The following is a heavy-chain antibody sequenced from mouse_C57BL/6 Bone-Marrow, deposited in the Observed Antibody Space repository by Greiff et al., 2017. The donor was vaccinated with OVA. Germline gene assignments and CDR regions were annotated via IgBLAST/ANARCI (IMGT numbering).Heavy chain of an antibody. Sequence: EVQRVESGGGLVKPGGSLKLSCAASGFTFSDYGMHWVRQAPEKGLEWVAYISSGSSTIYYADTVKGRFTISSDNAKNTLFLQMTSLRSEDTAMYYCARRDDYGYRYFDVWGTGTTVTVSS. V-gene: IGHV5-17*01. CDR1: GFTFSDYG. CDR2: ISSGSSTI. CDR3: ARRDDYGYRYFDV. D-gene: IGHD2-4*01. J-gene: IGHJ1*03.